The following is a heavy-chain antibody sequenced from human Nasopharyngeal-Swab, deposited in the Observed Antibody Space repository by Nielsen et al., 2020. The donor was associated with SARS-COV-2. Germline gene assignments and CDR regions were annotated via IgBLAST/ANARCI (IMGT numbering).Heavy chain of an antibody. CDR1: GFTFSRYA. Sequence: GESLKISCAASGFTFSRYAMHWVRQAPGKGLEWVAVISYDGSNKYYADSVKGRFTISRDNSKNTLYLQMNSLRAEDTAVYYCASAYGGSYWYFDLWGRGTLVTVSS. V-gene: IGHV3-30-3*01. J-gene: IGHJ2*01. CDR2: ISYDGSNK. D-gene: IGHD4-23*01. CDR3: ASAYGGSYWYFDL.